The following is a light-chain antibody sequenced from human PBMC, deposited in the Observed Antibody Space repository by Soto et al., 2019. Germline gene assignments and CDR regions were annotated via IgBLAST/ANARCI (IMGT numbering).Light chain of an antibody. J-gene: IGKJ2*01. CDR3: LQSDRIPYT. V-gene: IGKV3-20*01. CDR2: GAS. CDR1: QSVSSNY. Sequence: DIVLTQSPGTLSFSAGERATLSCRASQSVSSNYLAWYQQKPGQAPRLLIYGASSMATGIPDRFSGSGSGTDFTLNSSGLGPEESAVYYCLQSDRIPYTLGQVTKVEIK.